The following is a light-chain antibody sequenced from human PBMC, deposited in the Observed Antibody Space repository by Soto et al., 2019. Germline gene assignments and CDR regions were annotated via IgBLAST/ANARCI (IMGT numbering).Light chain of an antibody. CDR3: PQYNRYSKWT. Sequence: IQIRQAPSSLSPSVADRVNITCLVSQGIRSDLGWYQQRPGTAPKLLIYAASSLQSGVPSRFSGSGSGTECTLTISSLQPDDFATYYCPQYNRYSKWTFGQGTQVDIK. V-gene: IGKV1-17*01. CDR2: AAS. J-gene: IGKJ1*01. CDR1: QGIRSD.